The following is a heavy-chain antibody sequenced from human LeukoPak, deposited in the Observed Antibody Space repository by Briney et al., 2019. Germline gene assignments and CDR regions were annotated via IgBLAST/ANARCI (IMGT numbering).Heavy chain of an antibody. CDR1: GFTFSSYA. CDR2: ISYDGSNK. V-gene: IGHV3-30*04. D-gene: IGHD2-15*01. Sequence: GRSLRLSCAASGFTFSSYAMHWDRQAPGKGLEWVAVISYDGSNKYYADSVKGRFTISRDNSKNTLYLQMNSLRAEDTAVYYCARPLVAATLFDYWGQGTLVTVSS. J-gene: IGHJ4*02. CDR3: ARPLVAATLFDY.